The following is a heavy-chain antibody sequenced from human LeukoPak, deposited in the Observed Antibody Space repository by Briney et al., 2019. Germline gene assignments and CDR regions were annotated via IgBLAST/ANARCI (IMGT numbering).Heavy chain of an antibody. J-gene: IGHJ6*03. CDR3: ARIAARPSYYYYYRDV. Sequence: SVKVSCKASGGTFSSYAISWVRQAPGQGLEWMGGIIPIFGTANYAQKFQGRVTITADESTSTTYMELSSLRSEDTAVYYCARIAARPSYYYYYRDVWGKGTTVTVSS. CDR2: IIPIFGTA. CDR1: GGTFSSYA. D-gene: IGHD6-6*01. V-gene: IGHV1-69*13.